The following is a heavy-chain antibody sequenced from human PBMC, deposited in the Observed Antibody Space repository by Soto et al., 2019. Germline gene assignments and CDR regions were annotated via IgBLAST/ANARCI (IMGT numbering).Heavy chain of an antibody. CDR3: AKDLNGSGSFTSYYHYGMDV. CDR1: GFTFSNYA. CDR2: ISGSGRNT. V-gene: IGHV3-23*01. Sequence: EVQMLESGGGLVHPGGSLRLSCAASGFTFSNYAMNWVRQAPGKGLEWVSSISGSGRNTYYADSVKGRLTISRDSSKNTLYLQMNSLRVEDTGVYXCAKDLNGSGSFTSYYHYGMDVWGQGTTVTVSS. J-gene: IGHJ6*02. D-gene: IGHD3-10*01.